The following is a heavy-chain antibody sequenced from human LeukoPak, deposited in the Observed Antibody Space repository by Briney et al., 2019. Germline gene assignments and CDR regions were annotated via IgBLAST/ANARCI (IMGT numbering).Heavy chain of an antibody. CDR3: ARDYARYCSTGRCNFFDY. CDR2: IIPIFGTA. CDR1: GGTFSSYA. Sequence: GASGKVSCKASGGTFSSYAISWVRQAPGQGLEWMGGIIPIFGTANYAQKFQGRVTITADKSTSTAYMELSSLRSEDTAVYYCARDYARYCSTGRCNFFDYWGQGTLVTVSS. V-gene: IGHV1-69*06. D-gene: IGHD2-2*01. J-gene: IGHJ4*02.